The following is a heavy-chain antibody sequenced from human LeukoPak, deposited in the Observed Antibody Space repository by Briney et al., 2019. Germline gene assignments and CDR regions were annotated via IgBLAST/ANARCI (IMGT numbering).Heavy chain of an antibody. CDR2: IYYSGST. Sequence: PSETLSLTCAVSGGSISSGGYSWSWIRQPPGKGLEWIGSIYYSGSTYYNPSLKSRVTISVDTSKNQFSLKLSSVTAADTAVYYCSSGSMVRGVIPNRLDYWGQGTLVTVSS. D-gene: IGHD3-10*01. J-gene: IGHJ4*02. CDR3: SSGSMVRGVIPNRLDY. V-gene: IGHV4-39*01. CDR1: GGSISSGGYS.